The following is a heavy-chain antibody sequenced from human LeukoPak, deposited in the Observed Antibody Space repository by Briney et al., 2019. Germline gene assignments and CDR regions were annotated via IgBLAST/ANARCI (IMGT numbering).Heavy chain of an antibody. V-gene: IGHV1-18*01. Sequence: GASVKVFCKASGYTFTSYGISWVRQAPGQGLEWMGWISTYNGNTNYAQKLQGRVTMTTDTSTSTAYMELRSLRSDDTAVYYCARVLYYGSGSYYDYWGQGTLVTVSS. D-gene: IGHD3-10*01. J-gene: IGHJ4*02. CDR2: ISTYNGNT. CDR3: ARVLYYGSGSYYDY. CDR1: GYTFTSYG.